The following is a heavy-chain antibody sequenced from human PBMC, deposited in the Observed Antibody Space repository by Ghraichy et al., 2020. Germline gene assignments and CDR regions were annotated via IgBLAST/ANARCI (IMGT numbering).Heavy chain of an antibody. J-gene: IGHJ6*02. Sequence: SEPLSLTCTVSGGSISSYYWSWIRQPPGKGLEWIGYIYYSGSTNYNPSLKSRVTISVDTSKNQFSLKLSSGTAADTAVYYCAGDRMTWGSGSYFARTRYGMDVWGQGTTVTVSS. D-gene: IGHD3-10*01. CDR3: AGDRMTWGSGSYFARTRYGMDV. CDR2: IYYSGST. CDR1: GGSISSYY. V-gene: IGHV4-59*01.